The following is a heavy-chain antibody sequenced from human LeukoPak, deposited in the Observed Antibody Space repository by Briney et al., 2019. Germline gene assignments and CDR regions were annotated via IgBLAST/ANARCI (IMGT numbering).Heavy chain of an antibody. CDR1: GFSFSTYA. V-gene: IGHV3-23*01. D-gene: IGHD1-26*01. J-gene: IGHJ4*02. CDR2: IGDSGGRT. Sequence: GGSLRLSCVASGFSFSTYAGGWVRQAPGKGLEWVSVIGDSGGRTHYAGSVKGRFTISRDNSRNTLYLQMNSLRDEDTAIYYSARVRGAITYYFDYCGQGTLVTVSS. CDR3: ARVRGAITYYFDY.